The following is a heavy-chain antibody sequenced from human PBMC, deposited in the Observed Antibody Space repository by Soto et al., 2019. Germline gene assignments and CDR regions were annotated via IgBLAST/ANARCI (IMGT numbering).Heavy chain of an antibody. CDR1: GFTFSSYA. CDR2: ISGSGGST. CDR3: AKDRPSTYIVVSDYFDY. J-gene: IGHJ4*02. Sequence: PGGSLRLSCAASGFTFSSYAMSWVRQAPGKGLEWVSAISGSGGSTYYADSVKGRFTISRDNSKNTLYLQMNSLRAEDTAVYYCAKDRPSTYIVVSDYFDYWGQGTLVTVSS. V-gene: IGHV3-23*01. D-gene: IGHD3-22*01.